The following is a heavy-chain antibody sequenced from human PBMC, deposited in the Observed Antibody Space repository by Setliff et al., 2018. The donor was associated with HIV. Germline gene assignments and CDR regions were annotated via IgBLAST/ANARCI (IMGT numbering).Heavy chain of an antibody. V-gene: IGHV4-31*03. Sequence: SETLSLTCSVSGGSISSGHYYWSWIRQHPGKGLEWIGYIYYSGSTYYNPSLESRVTISVDTSKNQFSLKLSSVTDADTAVYYCARLIKEWLSSSYYFDYWGQGTLFTVSS. J-gene: IGHJ4*02. CDR1: GGSISSGHYY. CDR3: ARLIKEWLSSSYYFDY. D-gene: IGHD3-3*01. CDR2: IYYSGST.